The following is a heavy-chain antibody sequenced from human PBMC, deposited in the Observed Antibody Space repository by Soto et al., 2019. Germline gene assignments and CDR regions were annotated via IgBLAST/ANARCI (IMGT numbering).Heavy chain of an antibody. D-gene: IGHD3-9*01. CDR1: GGSISSYY. V-gene: IGHV4-59*08. Sequence: SETLSLTCTVSGGSISSYYWSWIRQPPGKGLEWIGYIYYSGSTNYNPSLKSRVTISVDTSKNQFSLKLSSVTAADTAVYYCAGTYYDILTGYFPLGGQGTLVTVSS. J-gene: IGHJ4*02. CDR2: IYYSGST. CDR3: AGTYYDILTGYFPL.